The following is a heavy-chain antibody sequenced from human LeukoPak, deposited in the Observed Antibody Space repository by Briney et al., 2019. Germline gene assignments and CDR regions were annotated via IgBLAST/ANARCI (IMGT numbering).Heavy chain of an antibody. CDR1: GGTFSSYT. V-gene: IGHV1-69*02. CDR2: IIPILGIA. Sequence: SVKVSCKASGGTFSSYTISWVRQAPGQGLEWMGRIIPILGIANYAQKFQGRVTITADKSTSTAYMELSSLRSEDTAVYYCASGTYYDFWSGYRLDCWGQGTLVTVSS. CDR3: ASGTYYDFWSGYRLDC. J-gene: IGHJ4*02. D-gene: IGHD3-3*01.